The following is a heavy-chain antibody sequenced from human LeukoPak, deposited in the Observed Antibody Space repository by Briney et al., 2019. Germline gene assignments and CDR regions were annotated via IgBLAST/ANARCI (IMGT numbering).Heavy chain of an antibody. D-gene: IGHD6-13*01. CDR3: ARDLSDSSSWYRSNWFDP. Sequence: GGSLRLSCVRSGFNFNAYGMNWVRQAPGEGLEWLAFISGTNRAIHYADSVKGRFTITRDNSKNTLYLQMNSLRAEDTAVYYCARDLSDSSSWYRSNWFDPWGQGTLVTVSS. CDR2: ISGTNRAI. V-gene: IGHV3-48*01. J-gene: IGHJ5*02. CDR1: GFNFNAYG.